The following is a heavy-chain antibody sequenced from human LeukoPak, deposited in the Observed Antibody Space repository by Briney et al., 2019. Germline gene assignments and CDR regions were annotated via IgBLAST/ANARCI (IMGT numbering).Heavy chain of an antibody. V-gene: IGHV1-2*02. Sequence: GASVKVSCKASGYTLTGYYMHWVRQAPGQGLEWMGWINPNSGGTNYAQKFQGRVTMTRDTSISTAYMELSRLRSDDTAVYYCARSPDIVATIETYWGQGTLVTVSS. CDR3: ARSPDIVATIETY. D-gene: IGHD5-12*01. J-gene: IGHJ4*02. CDR2: INPNSGGT. CDR1: GYTLTGYY.